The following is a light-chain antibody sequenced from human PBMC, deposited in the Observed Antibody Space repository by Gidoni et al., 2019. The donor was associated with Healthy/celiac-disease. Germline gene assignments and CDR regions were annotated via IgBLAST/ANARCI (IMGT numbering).Light chain of an antibody. V-gene: IGKV1-39*01. J-gene: IGKJ1*01. Sequence: DIQMTQSPSSLSASVGDRVTITFRASQSISSYLNWYQQKPGKAPKLLIYAASSLQSGVPSRFSGSGYGTDFTLKISSLQPEDCATYYCQQSYSTPRTFGQGTKVEIK. CDR3: QQSYSTPRT. CDR1: QSISSY. CDR2: AAS.